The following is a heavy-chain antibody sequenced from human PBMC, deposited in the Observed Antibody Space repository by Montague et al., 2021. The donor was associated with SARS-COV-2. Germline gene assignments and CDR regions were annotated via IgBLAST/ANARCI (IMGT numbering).Heavy chain of an antibody. V-gene: IGHV4-34*01. D-gene: IGHD4-11*01. CDR2: INHHGST. CDR3: ARGLPVTTLFYYFGMDV. CDR1: GGSFSGNY. Sequence: SETLSLTCAVYGGSFSGNYWSWFRQPPGKELVWCGEINHHGSTNYNQSLKSRVTMSVDKSKNQFSLKLSSVTAAATAVYYCARGLPVTTLFYYFGMDVWGQGTTVTVSS. J-gene: IGHJ6*02.